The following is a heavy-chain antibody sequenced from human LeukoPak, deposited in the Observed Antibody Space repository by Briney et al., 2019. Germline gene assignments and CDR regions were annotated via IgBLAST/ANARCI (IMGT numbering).Heavy chain of an antibody. D-gene: IGHD1-1*01. CDR1: GGSFSSSNYY. CDR2: IYYSGST. J-gene: IGHJ6*03. V-gene: IGHV4-39*01. CDR3: ARSYWAGTTTRGYYYYMDV. Sequence: SETLSLTCTVSGGSFSSSNYYWDWLRQPPGKGLEWIGNIYYSGSTYYNPSLKSRVSISVDTSRNQFSLKLSSVTAADTAVYYCARSYWAGTTTRGYYYYMDVWGKGTTVTVSS.